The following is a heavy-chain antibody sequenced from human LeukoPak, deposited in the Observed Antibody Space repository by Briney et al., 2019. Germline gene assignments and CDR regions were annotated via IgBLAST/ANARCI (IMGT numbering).Heavy chain of an antibody. V-gene: IGHV1-69*13. D-gene: IGHD1-14*01. CDR2: IIPIFGTA. CDR1: GGTFSSYA. J-gene: IGHJ6*02. CDR3: ARLPGIPYYYYGMDV. Sequence: GASVKVSCKASGGTFSSYAISWVRQAPGQGLEWMGGIIPIFGTANYARKFQGRVTITADESTSTAYMELSSLRSEDTAVYYCARLPGIPYYYYGMDVWGQGTTVTVSS.